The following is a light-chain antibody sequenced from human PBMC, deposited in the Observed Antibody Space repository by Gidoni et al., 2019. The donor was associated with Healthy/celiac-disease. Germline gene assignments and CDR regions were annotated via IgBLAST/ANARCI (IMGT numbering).Light chain of an antibody. CDR3: GTWDSSLSAGL. CDR1: SSNMGNHY. Sequence: QSVLPQPPSLSAAPGQKVTISCSGSSSNMGNHYGYWYPHHPVTAPKLPIYDNNKRPSGIPDRFSVSKSGTSATLGITGLQTGDEADYYCGTWDSSLSAGLFGGGTKLTVL. CDR2: DNN. V-gene: IGLV1-51*01. J-gene: IGLJ2*01.